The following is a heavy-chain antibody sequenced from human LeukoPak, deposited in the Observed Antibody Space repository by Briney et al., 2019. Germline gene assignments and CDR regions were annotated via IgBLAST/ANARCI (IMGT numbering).Heavy chain of an antibody. V-gene: IGHV3-23*01. CDR2: ISSSGTDT. Sequence: PGGSLRLSCAASGFTFSSYTIGWVRQAPGKGLEWVSAISSSGTDTYYADSVKGRFTISRDNSKNTLYLQMNSLRAEDTAVYYCAKSYSGWGAFDIWGQGTMVTVSS. CDR3: AKSYSGWGAFDI. D-gene: IGHD6-19*01. J-gene: IGHJ3*02. CDR1: GFTFSSYT.